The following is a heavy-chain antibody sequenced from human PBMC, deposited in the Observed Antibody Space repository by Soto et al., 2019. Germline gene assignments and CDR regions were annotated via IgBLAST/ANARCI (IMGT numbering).Heavy chain of an antibody. CDR2: IYYSGST. Sequence: QLQLQESGPGLVKPSETLSLTCTVSGGSISSSSYSWGWIRQPPGKGLEWIGSIYYSGSTYYNPSLNSRVTISVDTSKNQCSLKLSSVAAADTAVYYCARHTPAISISDHWGQGTLVTVSS. V-gene: IGHV4-39*01. D-gene: IGHD2-15*01. CDR3: ARHTPAISISDH. J-gene: IGHJ4*02. CDR1: GGSISSSSYS.